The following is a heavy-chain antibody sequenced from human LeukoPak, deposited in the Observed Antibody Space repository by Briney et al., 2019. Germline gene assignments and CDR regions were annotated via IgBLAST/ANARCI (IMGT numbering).Heavy chain of an antibody. CDR3: ARDLRLWFGELSSAFDI. D-gene: IGHD3-10*01. V-gene: IGHV3-30*04. CDR1: GFTFSSYV. Sequence: GRSLRLSCAASGFTFSSYVMHWVRQAPGKGLEWVAVISYDGSNKYYADSVKGRFTISRDNSKNTLYLQMNSLRAEDTAVYYCARDLRLWFGELSSAFDIWGQGTMVTVSS. J-gene: IGHJ3*02. CDR2: ISYDGSNK.